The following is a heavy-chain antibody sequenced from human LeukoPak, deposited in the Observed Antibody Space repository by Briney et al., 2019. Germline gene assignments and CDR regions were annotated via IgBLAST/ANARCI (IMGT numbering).Heavy chain of an antibody. D-gene: IGHD3-10*01. CDR3: ARGVYFGSLTSHNLYYFDP. CDR1: GDSITSGDYY. J-gene: IGHJ4*01. V-gene: IGHV4-61*02. Sequence: SETLSLTCTVSGDSITSGDYYWTWIRQPAGKGLEWIGRFYTSGSTNYNPSLKSRVTISVDTSKNQFSLKLSSVTAADTAVYYCARGVYFGSLTSHNLYYFDPWGQGTLVTVSS. CDR2: FYTSGST.